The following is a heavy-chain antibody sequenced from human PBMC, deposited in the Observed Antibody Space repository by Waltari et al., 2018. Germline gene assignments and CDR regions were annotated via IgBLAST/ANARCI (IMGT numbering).Heavy chain of an antibody. CDR3: ARDPSAAVGGRAAAGRFDY. CDR1: GFPFSSFA. Sequence: QVHLVESGGGVVQPGRSLRLSCAASGFPFSSFAMHWVRQAPGKGLEWVTVMSYDGSEKYYADSVKGRFTISRDNSKNTLYLQMDSLTTEDTAVYFCARDPSAAVGGRAAAGRFDYWGQGTLVTVSS. V-gene: IGHV3-30*04. J-gene: IGHJ4*02. CDR2: MSYDGSEK. D-gene: IGHD6-13*01.